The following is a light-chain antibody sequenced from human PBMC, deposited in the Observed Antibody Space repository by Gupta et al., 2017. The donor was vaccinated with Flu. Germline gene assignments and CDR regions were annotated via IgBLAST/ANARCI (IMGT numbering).Light chain of an antibody. V-gene: IGLV1-51*02. CDR2: ENN. Sequence: KVTISCSGTSSNIENNYVSWYQHRPGTAPELLIYENNKRPSGIPERFSGSKSDTSATLAITGLQTGDEADYYCGTWDSSLSAWVFGGGTKLTVL. CDR1: SSNIENNY. J-gene: IGLJ3*02. CDR3: GTWDSSLSAWV.